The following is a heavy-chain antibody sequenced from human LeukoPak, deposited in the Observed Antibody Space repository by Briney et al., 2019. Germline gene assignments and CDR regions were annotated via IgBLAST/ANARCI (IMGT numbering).Heavy chain of an antibody. CDR3: VTSDDSDGYQYYREFFFDF. J-gene: IGHJ4*02. V-gene: IGHV1-24*01. CDR2: PGPEDAEL. CDR1: GYSLLELS. D-gene: IGHD3-22*01. Sequence: ASVKVSCKVSGYSLLELSIHWVRQAPGKAPEWIGGPGPEDAELVYAQKFQGRATMTEDMSTDTAYLDLTSLRSEDTAVYYCVTSDDSDGYQYYREFFFDFWGQGTLVTVSP.